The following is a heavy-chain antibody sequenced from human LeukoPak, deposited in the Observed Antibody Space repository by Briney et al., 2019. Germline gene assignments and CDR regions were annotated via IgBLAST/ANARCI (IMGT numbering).Heavy chain of an antibody. CDR2: IYHSGST. CDR1: GGSISCSNY. V-gene: IGHV4-4*02. J-gene: IGHJ5*02. CDR3: ARGRFERKVNWFHP. Sequence: SETLSLTNAVAGGSISCSNYWIWVRQPPGKGLEWIGEIYHSGSTNYNPSLKSRVTISVDKSKNQFSLKLSSVTAAVTAVYYWARGRFERKVNWFHPGSQGSLVTVSS. D-gene: IGHD3-10*01.